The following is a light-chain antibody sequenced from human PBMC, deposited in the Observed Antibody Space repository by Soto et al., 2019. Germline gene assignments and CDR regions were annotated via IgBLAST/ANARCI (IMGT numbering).Light chain of an antibody. CDR2: DNH. CDR3: GASDTTLKVYL. V-gene: IGLV1-51*01. Sequence: QSALTQPPSVSAAPGQTVTISCSGSASNIGYSFVAWYQQLPGTAPKVLIYDNHNRPSGIPDRFSGSKSGTSATLDITGLQTGDEADYYCGASDTTLKVYLFGPGTKVTVL. J-gene: IGLJ1*01. CDR1: ASNIGYSF.